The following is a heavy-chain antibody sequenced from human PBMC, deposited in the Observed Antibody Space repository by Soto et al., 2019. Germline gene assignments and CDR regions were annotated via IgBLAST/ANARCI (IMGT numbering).Heavy chain of an antibody. Sequence: SETPSLTCTVSGGSISSYYWSWIRQPAGKGLEWIGRIYTSGSTNYNPSLKSRVTMSVDTSKNQFSLKLSSVTAADTAVYYCAREYCSGGSCYHYYYGMDVWGQGTTVTVSS. CDR2: IYTSGST. CDR3: AREYCSGGSCYHYYYGMDV. CDR1: GGSISSYY. J-gene: IGHJ6*02. D-gene: IGHD2-15*01. V-gene: IGHV4-4*07.